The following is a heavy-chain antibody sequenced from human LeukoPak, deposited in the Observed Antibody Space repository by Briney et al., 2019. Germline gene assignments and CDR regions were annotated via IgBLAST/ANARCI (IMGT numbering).Heavy chain of an antibody. J-gene: IGHJ4*02. D-gene: IGHD4-23*01. CDR3: ARATTAVNGPGGDY. V-gene: IGHV3-74*01. Sequence: GGSLRLSCAASGFTFSSYWMHWVRQAPGKGLVWVSRLNSDGSRTNYADSVKGRFTISRDNAKNTLYLQMNSLRAEDTAVYYCARATTAVNGPGGDYWGQGTLVTVSS. CDR1: GFTFSSYW. CDR2: LNSDGSRT.